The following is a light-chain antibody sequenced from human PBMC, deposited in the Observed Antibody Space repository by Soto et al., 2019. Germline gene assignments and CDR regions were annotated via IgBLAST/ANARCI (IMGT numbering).Light chain of an antibody. J-gene: IGKJ4*02. Sequence: DIQMTPSPSTLSGSVGDRVTITCRASQTISSWLAWYQQKPGKAPKLLIYKASTLKSGRPLRFSGSGSGTEFPLPTSSLWLEDFAPCSCHHYNSYTETVDRGTKGDTK. CDR3: HHYNSYTET. V-gene: IGKV1-5*03. CDR2: KAS. CDR1: QTISSW.